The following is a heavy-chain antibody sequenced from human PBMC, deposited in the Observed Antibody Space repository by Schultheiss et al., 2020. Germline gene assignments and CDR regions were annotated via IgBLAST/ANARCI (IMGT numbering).Heavy chain of an antibody. CDR2: IYTSGST. CDR3: ARGGRAVGYFDY. V-gene: IGHV4-4*07. J-gene: IGHJ4*02. CDR1: GGSISSYY. D-gene: IGHD6-19*01. Sequence: SETLSLTCTVSGGSISSYYWSWIRQPAGKGLEWIGRIYTSGSTNYNPSLKSRVTMSVDTSKNQFSLKLTSVTAADTAVYYCARGGRAVGYFDYWGQGTLVTVSS.